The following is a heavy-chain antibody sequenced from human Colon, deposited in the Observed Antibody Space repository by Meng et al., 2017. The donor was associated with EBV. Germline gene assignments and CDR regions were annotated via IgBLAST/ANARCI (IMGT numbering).Heavy chain of an antibody. V-gene: IGHV4-30-2*01. Sequence: QLQLQESGSGLVKPPQPLSPNCVVSGDSVTNGGYSWSWFRQPPGKGLEWIGYIYHSGSTKYNPSLKSRVTISVDTSKNQFSLKLSSVTAADTAVYYCARDTSTWGNKGLDHWGQGILVTVSS. CDR1: GDSVTNGGYS. CDR2: IYHSGST. CDR3: ARDTSTWGNKGLDH. J-gene: IGHJ4*02. D-gene: IGHD7-27*01.